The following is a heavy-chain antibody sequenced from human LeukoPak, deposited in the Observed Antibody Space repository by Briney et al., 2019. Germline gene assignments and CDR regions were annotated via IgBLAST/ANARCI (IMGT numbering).Heavy chain of an antibody. V-gene: IGHV4-38-2*02. CDR1: GYSISSAYY. Sequence: SETLSLTCTVSGYSISSAYYWGWIRQPPGKGLEWIGTMYHSGSTNYNPSLKSRVTISEDTSKNQFSLKLSSVTAADTAVYYCARVTQDYYDSSGLDAFDIWGQGTMVAVSS. CDR3: ARVTQDYYDSSGLDAFDI. J-gene: IGHJ3*02. CDR2: MYHSGST. D-gene: IGHD3-22*01.